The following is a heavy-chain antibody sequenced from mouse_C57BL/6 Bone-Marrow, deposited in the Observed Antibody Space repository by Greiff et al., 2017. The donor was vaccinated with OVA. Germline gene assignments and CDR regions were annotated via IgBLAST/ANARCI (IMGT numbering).Heavy chain of an antibody. V-gene: IGHV14-4*01. D-gene: IGHD2-2*01. J-gene: IGHJ3*01. CDR2: IDPENGDT. CDR1: GFNIKDDY. Sequence: EVQLQQSGAELVRPGASVKLSCTASGFNIKDDYMHWVKQRPEQGLEWIGWIDPENGDTEYASKFQGKATITADTSSNTAYLQLSSLTSEDTAVYYCERGYDEFAYWGQGTLVTVSA. CDR3: ERGYDEFAY.